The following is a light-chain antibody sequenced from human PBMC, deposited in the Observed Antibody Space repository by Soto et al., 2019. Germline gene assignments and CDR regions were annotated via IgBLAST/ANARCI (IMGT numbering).Light chain of an antibody. J-gene: IGKJ1*01. CDR1: QSVNSA. V-gene: IGKV3-15*01. Sequence: EIVMTQSPATLSVSPGERATLSCRASQSVNSALAWYQQKPGQVPRLLIYGASTRATGIPARFSGSGSGTEFTLTISSLQSEDFAVYYCQQYGSSSWTFGQGTKVDIK. CDR2: GAS. CDR3: QQYGSSSWT.